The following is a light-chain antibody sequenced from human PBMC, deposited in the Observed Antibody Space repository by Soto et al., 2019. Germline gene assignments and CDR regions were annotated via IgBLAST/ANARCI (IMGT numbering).Light chain of an antibody. V-gene: IGKV1-39*01. CDR3: QQSYRTPRALT. CDR1: QSISRH. CDR2: AAS. Sequence: IQMTQSPSSLSASVGNRVTITCRASQSISRHLNWYQQKPGKAPKLLIYAASSFQSGVPSRFSGSGSGTDFTLIIRSLQPEDFETDYWQQSYRTPRALTFGGGTKVEIK. J-gene: IGKJ4*01.